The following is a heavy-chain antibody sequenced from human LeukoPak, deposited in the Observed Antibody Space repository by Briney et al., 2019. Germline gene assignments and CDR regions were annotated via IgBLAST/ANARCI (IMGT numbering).Heavy chain of an antibody. CDR3: ARDLLSYDILTGYYRVPLYY. V-gene: IGHV3-66*01. D-gene: IGHD3-9*01. CDR2: IYSGGST. CDR1: GFTVSSNY. J-gene: IGHJ4*02. Sequence: PGGSLRLSWAASGFTVSSNYMSWVRQAPGKGLEWVSVIYSGGSTYYADSVKGRFTISRDNSKNTLYLQMNSLRAEDTAVYYCARDLLSYDILTGYYRVPLYYWGQGTLVTVSS.